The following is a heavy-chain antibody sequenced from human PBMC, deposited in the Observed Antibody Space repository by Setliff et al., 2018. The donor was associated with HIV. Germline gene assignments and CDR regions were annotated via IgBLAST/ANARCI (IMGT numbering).Heavy chain of an antibody. J-gene: IGHJ4*01. CDR2: IHVGKGVL. D-gene: IGHD3-3*02. Sequence: ASVKVSCKASGYTFTTYSLHWVRQAPGQSLEWMGWIHVGKGVLKYSRDFQGRITITTDTSANTAYMDLTSLRPDDTAVYFCARGALLAAFDFDHWGHGTLVTVSS. V-gene: IGHV1-3*01. CDR1: GYTFTTYS. CDR3: ARGALLAAFDFDH.